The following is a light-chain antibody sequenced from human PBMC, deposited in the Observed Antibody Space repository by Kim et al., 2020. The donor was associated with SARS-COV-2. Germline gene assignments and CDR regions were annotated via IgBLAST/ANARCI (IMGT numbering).Light chain of an antibody. J-gene: IGLJ1*01. V-gene: IGLV3-19*01. CDR3: NSRDSTGMNHYV. CDR2: GQN. CDR1: RLRNYD. Sequence: GKQVRITCQADRLRNYDASWYQQKPVQAAVLVIYGQNNRPSGIPDRFSGSGSGNTASLTITGAQAEDEADYYCNSRDSTGMNHYVFAPGTKVTVL.